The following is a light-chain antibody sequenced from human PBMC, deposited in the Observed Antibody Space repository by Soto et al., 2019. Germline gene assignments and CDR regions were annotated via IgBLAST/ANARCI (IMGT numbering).Light chain of an antibody. J-gene: IGLJ1*01. CDR1: SSNIGAGYD. CDR2: GNS. CDR3: QSYDSSRYV. V-gene: IGLV1-40*01. Sequence: QSVLTQPPSVSGAPGQRVTISCTGSSSNIGAGYDVHWYQQLPGTAPKLLIYGNSNRPSGVPDRFSGSKSGTSASLAITGLQAEDEADYYCQSYDSSRYVFGTGTKVPS.